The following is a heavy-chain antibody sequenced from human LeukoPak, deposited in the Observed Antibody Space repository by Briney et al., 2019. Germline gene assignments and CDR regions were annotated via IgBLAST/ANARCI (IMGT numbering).Heavy chain of an antibody. CDR2: ISSTSSVL. J-gene: IGHJ5*02. CDR3: ARAEVYDSVWYGPVDL. CDR1: GFTFSSYS. Sequence: GGSLRLSCSASGFTFSSYSMNWVRQAPGAGLEWLSYISSTSSVLYYADSVKGRFTVSRDSAGNSLYLQMNSLRVEDTAIYYCARAEVYDSVWYGPVDLWGQGALVTVSS. V-gene: IGHV3-48*04. D-gene: IGHD6-19*01.